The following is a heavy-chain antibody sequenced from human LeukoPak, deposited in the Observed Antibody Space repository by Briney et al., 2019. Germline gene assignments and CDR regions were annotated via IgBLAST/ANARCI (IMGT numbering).Heavy chain of an antibody. D-gene: IGHD5-12*01. Sequence: GAAVKVSCKASGYTFTGYYMHWVRQAPGQGLEWMGWINPNSGGTNYAQKFQGRVTMTRDTSISTAYMELSRLRSDDTAVYYCAREVDIVGHDAFDIWGQGTMVTVSS. V-gene: IGHV1-2*02. CDR3: AREVDIVGHDAFDI. J-gene: IGHJ3*02. CDR2: INPNSGGT. CDR1: GYTFTGYY.